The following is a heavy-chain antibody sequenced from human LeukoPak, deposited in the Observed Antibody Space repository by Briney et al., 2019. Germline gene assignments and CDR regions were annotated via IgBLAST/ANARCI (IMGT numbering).Heavy chain of an antibody. CDR2: IGTAGDT. Sequence: SGGSQRLSCAASGFTFSSYDMHWVRQATGKGLEWVSAIGTAGDTYYPGSVKGRFTISRENAKNSLYLQMNSLRAGGTAVYYCARGLPSSRLDAFDIWGQGTMVTVSS. J-gene: IGHJ3*02. V-gene: IGHV3-13*01. CDR1: GFTFSSYD. D-gene: IGHD6-13*01. CDR3: ARGLPSSRLDAFDI.